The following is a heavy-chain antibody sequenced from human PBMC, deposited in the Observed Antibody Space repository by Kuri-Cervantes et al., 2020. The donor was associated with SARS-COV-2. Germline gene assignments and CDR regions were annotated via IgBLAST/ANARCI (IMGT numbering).Heavy chain of an antibody. V-gene: IGHV3-11*05. CDR3: GSEYCSSTSCRDHGYYYYGMDV. J-gene: IGHJ6*02. Sequence: GGSLRLSCAASGFTFSDYYMSWIRQAPGKGLEWVSYISSSSSYTNYADSVKGRFTISRDNAKNSLYLQMNSLRAEDTAVYYCGSEYCSSTSCRDHGYYYYGMDVWGQGTTVTVSS. CDR1: GFTFSDYY. CDR2: ISSSSSYT. D-gene: IGHD2-2*01.